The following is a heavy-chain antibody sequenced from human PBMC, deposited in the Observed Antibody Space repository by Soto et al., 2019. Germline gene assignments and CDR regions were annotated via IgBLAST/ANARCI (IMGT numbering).Heavy chain of an antibody. Sequence: SDTLSVTCTVSGGSISSSSYYWGWIRQPPGKGLEWIGSIYYSGSTYYNPSLKSRVTISVDTSKNQFSLKLSSVTAADTAVYYCARELRYFDWLSSYYYYGMDVWGQGTTVTVSS. CDR1: GGSISSSSYY. D-gene: IGHD3-9*01. CDR3: ARELRYFDWLSSYYYYGMDV. CDR2: IYYSGST. V-gene: IGHV4-39*02. J-gene: IGHJ6*02.